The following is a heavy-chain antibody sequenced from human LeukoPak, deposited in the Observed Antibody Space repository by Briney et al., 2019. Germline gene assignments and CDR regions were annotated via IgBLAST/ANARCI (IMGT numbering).Heavy chain of an antibody. J-gene: IGHJ6*03. Sequence: TTGGSLRLSCAASGFTFSSYSMSWVRQAPGKGLEWVGGIKSKTDGGTTDYAAPVKGRFTISRDDSKNTLYLQMNSLKTEDTAVYYCTTRERGYEDLDYYYMDVWGKGTTVTVSS. CDR2: IKSKTDGGTT. V-gene: IGHV3-15*01. CDR3: TTRERGYEDLDYYYMDV. D-gene: IGHD5-12*01. CDR1: GFTFSSYS.